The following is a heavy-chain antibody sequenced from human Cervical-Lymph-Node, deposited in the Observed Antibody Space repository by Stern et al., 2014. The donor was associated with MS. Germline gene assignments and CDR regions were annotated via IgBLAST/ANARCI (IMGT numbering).Heavy chain of an antibody. CDR1: GGTFRSYA. Sequence: EQLVESGAEVKKPGSSGKVSCKASGGTFRSYAISWVRQAPGQGLEWMGGILPIFGTANYAQKFQGRLTITADESPSTAYMELSSLRSEDTAVYYCARGGGYCSSTSCYAPYNWFDPWGQGTLVTVSS. CDR3: ARGGGYCSSTSCYAPYNWFDP. D-gene: IGHD2-2*01. CDR2: ILPIFGTA. J-gene: IGHJ5*02. V-gene: IGHV1-69*01.